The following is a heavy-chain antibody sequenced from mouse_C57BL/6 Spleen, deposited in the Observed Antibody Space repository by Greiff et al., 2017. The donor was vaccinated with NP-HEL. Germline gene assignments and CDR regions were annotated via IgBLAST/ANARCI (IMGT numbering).Heavy chain of an antibody. V-gene: IGHV1-80*01. Sequence: QVQLKESGAELVKPGASVKISCKASGYAFSSYWMNWVKQRPGKGLEWIGQIYPGDGDTNYNGKLKGKATLTADKSSSTAYMQLSSLTSEDSAVYFWARSGGSSPWFAYWGQGTLVTVSA. CDR2: IYPGDGDT. J-gene: IGHJ3*01. D-gene: IGHD1-1*01. CDR3: ARSGGSSPWFAY. CDR1: GYAFSSYW.